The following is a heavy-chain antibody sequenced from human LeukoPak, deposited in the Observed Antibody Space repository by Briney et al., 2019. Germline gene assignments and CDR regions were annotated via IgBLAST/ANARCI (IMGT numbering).Heavy chain of an antibody. CDR1: GFTFSSYW. J-gene: IGHJ6*03. Sequence: GGSLRLSCAASGFTFSSYWMHWVRQAPGKGLVWVSRINTDGSSTSYADSVKGRFTISRDNAKNTLYLQMNSLRAEDTAVYYCARVRATNYYYYMDVWGKGTTVTVSS. CDR2: INTDGSST. V-gene: IGHV3-74*01. CDR3: ARVRATNYYYYMDV.